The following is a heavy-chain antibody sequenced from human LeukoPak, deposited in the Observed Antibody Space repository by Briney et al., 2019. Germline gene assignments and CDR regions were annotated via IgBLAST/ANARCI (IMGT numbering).Heavy chain of an antibody. D-gene: IGHD4-11*01. CDR2: VFHTGTT. Sequence: SETLSLTCAVSGYSISSGYYWCWIRRPPGKGLEWIGSVFHTGTTYYIPSLKSRDTISVDTSKNQFSLEVSSVTAADTAVYYCARGISTTGHDYWGPGTLVTVSS. CDR3: ARGISTTGHDY. J-gene: IGHJ4*02. V-gene: IGHV4-38-2*01. CDR1: GYSISSGYY.